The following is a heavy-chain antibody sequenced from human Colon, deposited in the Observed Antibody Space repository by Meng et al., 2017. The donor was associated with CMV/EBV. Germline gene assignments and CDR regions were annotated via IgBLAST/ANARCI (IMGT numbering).Heavy chain of an antibody. CDR1: GYTFNNYW. CDR2: IYPGDSDT. J-gene: IGHJ4*02. V-gene: IGHV5-51*01. Sequence: GSLRLSCTASGYTFNNYWIAWVRQMPGKGLEWMGIIYPGDSDTTYSPSFQGQVTISADKAITTAYLQWSSLKASDTAIYFCARRGYSYSADSWGQGTLVTVSS. CDR3: ARRGYSYSADS. D-gene: IGHD5-18*01.